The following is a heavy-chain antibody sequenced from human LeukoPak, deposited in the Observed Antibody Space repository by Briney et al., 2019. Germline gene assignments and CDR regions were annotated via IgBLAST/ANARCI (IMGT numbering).Heavy chain of an antibody. D-gene: IGHD3-22*01. Sequence: ASVKVSCKASGHTFTAYYMFWVRQAPGQGLEWMGWINPNSGGTNYAPKFQGRVTMTRDTSISTHYMELSGLTSDDTAVYCCATYYSDTSARDWGQGTLVTVSS. CDR2: INPNSGGT. J-gene: IGHJ4*02. CDR1: GHTFTAYY. V-gene: IGHV1-2*02. CDR3: ATYYSDTSARD.